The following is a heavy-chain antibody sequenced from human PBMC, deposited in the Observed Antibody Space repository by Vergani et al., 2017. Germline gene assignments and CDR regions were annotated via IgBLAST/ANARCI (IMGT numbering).Heavy chain of an antibody. Sequence: QVQLQESGPGLVKPSETLSLTCAVSGYSISSGYYWCWIRQPPGKGLEWIGSIYHSGSTYYNPSLKSRVTISVDTSKNQFSLKLSSVTAADTAVYYCASTIAAAGWASDYWGQGTLVTVSS. CDR3: ASTIAAAGWASDY. J-gene: IGHJ4*02. CDR2: IYHSGST. CDR1: GYSISSGYY. D-gene: IGHD6-13*01. V-gene: IGHV4-38-2*01.